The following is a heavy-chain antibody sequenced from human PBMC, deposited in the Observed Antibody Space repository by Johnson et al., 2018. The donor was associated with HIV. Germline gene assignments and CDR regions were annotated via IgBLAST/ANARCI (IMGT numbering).Heavy chain of an antibody. D-gene: IGHD3-22*01. CDR1: GFTFSSFE. V-gene: IGHV3-48*03. CDR3: AGPLVVITPAGAFDI. Sequence: VHLVESGGGLVQPGGSLRLSCAASGFTFSSFEMNWVRQAPGKGLEWVSYVSSSGSTIYYADSVKGRFTISRDNAKNSLFLQMNSLRAEDTAVYYCAGPLVVITPAGAFDIWGQGTLVTVSS. CDR2: VSSSGSTI. J-gene: IGHJ3*02.